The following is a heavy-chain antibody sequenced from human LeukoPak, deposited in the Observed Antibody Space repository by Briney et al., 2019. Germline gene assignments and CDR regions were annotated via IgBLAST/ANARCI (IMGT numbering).Heavy chain of an antibody. Sequence: PSETLSLTCTVSDGSISDHHWSWIRQPPGKGLEWIGYMYYTGSTNYNPPLKSRVSISVDTSKRQFSLKLRSVTAADTAVYYCARHLYCGGDCYSGRNHYYGLDVWGQGTTVTVSS. V-gene: IGHV4-59*08. CDR3: ARHLYCGGDCYSGRNHYYGLDV. CDR1: DGSISDHH. J-gene: IGHJ6*02. CDR2: MYYTGST. D-gene: IGHD2-21*02.